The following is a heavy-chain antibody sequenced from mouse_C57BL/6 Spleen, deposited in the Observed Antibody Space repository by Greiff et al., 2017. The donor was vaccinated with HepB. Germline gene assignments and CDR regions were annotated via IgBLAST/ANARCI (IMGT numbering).Heavy chain of an antibody. D-gene: IGHD2-4*01. CDR3: AIFYDYDAY. CDR2: INPNNGGT. Sequence: VQLQQSGPELVKPGASVKISCKASGYTFTDYYMNWVKQSHGKSLEWIGDINPNNGGTSYNQKFKGKATLTVDKSSSTAYMELRSLTSEDSAVYYCAIFYDYDAYWGQGTLVTVSA. J-gene: IGHJ3*01. CDR1: GYTFTDYY. V-gene: IGHV1-26*01.